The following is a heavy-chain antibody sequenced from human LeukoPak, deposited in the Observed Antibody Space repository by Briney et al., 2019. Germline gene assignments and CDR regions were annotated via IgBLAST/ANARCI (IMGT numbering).Heavy chain of an antibody. CDR3: VRRQWELQYFDL. J-gene: IGHJ2*01. D-gene: IGHD1-26*01. CDR2: IYYSRST. CDR1: GGFISSYY. V-gene: IGHV4-59*01. Sequence: SETLSLTCTVSGGFISSYYWSWIRQPPGKGLEWIGYIYYSRSTEYNPALKSRGTILADTSKNQFSLKLNSVTAADTAVYYCVRRQWELQYFDLWGRGTLVGVS.